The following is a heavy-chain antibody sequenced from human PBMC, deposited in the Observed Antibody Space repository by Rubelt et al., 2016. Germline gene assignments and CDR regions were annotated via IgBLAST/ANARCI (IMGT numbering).Heavy chain of an antibody. D-gene: IGHD6-13*01. CDR1: GYTFTSYA. CDR3: ARVIAAAGRDGNYFDY. CDR2: INTNTGNP. J-gene: IGHJ4*02. V-gene: IGHV7-4-1*02. Sequence: QVQLVQSGAEVKKPGASVKVSCKASGYTFTSYAMNWVRQAPGQGLEWMGWINTNTGNPTYAQGSTGRFVFSLDTSVSTAYLQISRLKAEDTAVYYCARVIAAAGRDGNYFDYWGQGTLVTVSS.